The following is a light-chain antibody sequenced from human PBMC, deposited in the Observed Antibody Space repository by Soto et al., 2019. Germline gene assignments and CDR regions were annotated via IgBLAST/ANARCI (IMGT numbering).Light chain of an antibody. CDR2: KVS. CDR3: MQGTHWPPNT. CDR1: QSLVYSDGNTY. V-gene: IGKV2-30*01. J-gene: IGKJ2*01. Sequence: DVVMTQSPLSLPVTLGQPASISCRSSQSLVYSDGNTYLNWFLQRPGQSPRRLIYKVSNRDSGVPDRFSGSGSGTDFTLKISRVEAEDVGVYYCMQGTHWPPNTFGQGTKLEIK.